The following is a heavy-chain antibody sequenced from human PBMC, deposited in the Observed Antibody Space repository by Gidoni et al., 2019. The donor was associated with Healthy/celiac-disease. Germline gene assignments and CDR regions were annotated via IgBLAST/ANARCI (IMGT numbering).Heavy chain of an antibody. CDR3: ARGGQTYYDILTGYSNYYGMDV. V-gene: IGHV1-2*05. Sequence: QVQLVQSGAEVKKPGASVKVSCKASGYTFTGYYMHWVRQAPGQGLEWMGRINPNSGGTNYAQKFQGRVTMTRDTSISTAYMELSRLRSDDTVVYYCARGGQTYYDILTGYSNYYGMDVWGQGTTVTVSS. CDR2: INPNSGGT. CDR1: GYTFTGYY. J-gene: IGHJ6*02. D-gene: IGHD3-9*01.